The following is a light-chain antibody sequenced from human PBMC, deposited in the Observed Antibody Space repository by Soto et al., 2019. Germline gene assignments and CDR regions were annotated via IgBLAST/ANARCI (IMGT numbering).Light chain of an antibody. V-gene: IGKV3-15*01. CDR3: QQYHNWPLYT. Sequence: EIVMTQSPATLSVSPGERATLSCRASQGVSSNLAWYQQKPGQAPRLLIYGASTRATGIPARFSGSGSGTEFTLTISSLQSEDFAVYYCQQYHNWPLYTFGQGTKLEIK. CDR1: QGVSSN. CDR2: GAS. J-gene: IGKJ2*01.